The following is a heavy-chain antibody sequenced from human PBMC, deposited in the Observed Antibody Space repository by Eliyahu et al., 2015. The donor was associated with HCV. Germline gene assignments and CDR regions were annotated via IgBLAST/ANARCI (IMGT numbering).Heavy chain of an antibody. Sequence: QVQLQESGPGLVKPSETLSLXCTVSGGSITXYYGXWXRPPPGKGLEGXGYIHYXGRTNYNPTLKXRVTISVDTSKNQFSLNLTSVTAADTAVYYCASGGGGIAVAGTGGWFDPWGQGTLVTVSS. V-gene: IGHV4-59*01. CDR2: IHYXGRT. CDR3: ASGGGGIAVAGTGGWFDP. J-gene: IGHJ5*02. CDR1: GGSITXYY. D-gene: IGHD6-19*01.